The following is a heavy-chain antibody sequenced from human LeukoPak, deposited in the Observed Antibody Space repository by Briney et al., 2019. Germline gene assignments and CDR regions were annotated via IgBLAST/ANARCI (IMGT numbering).Heavy chain of an antibody. Sequence: KASETLSLTCTVSGGSISSYHWSWIRQPPGKGLEWIGYIYYSGSTNYNPSLKSRVTISVDTSKNQFSLKPSSVTAADTAVYYCARAPSTAYYYDSSGWVYYFDYWGQGTLVTVSS. J-gene: IGHJ4*02. V-gene: IGHV4-59*08. CDR1: GGSISSYH. CDR2: IYYSGST. D-gene: IGHD3-22*01. CDR3: ARAPSTAYYYDSSGWVYYFDY.